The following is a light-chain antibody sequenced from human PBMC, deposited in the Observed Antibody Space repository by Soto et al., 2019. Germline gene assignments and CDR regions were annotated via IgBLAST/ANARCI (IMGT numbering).Light chain of an antibody. CDR1: QDISSF. CDR2: DAT. V-gene: IGKV1-12*01. Sequence: IQMTQSPSSVSASVGDRVTITCRASQDISSFLAWYQHKPGKAPKLLIYDATTLQSGVPSRVSGSESGTEFTLTISSLQPDDFATYYGQQADTCPFTFGPGTKVDMK. CDR3: QQADTCPFT. J-gene: IGKJ3*01.